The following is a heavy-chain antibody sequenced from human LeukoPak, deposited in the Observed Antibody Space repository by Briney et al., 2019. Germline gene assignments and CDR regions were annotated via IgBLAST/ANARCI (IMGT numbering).Heavy chain of an antibody. CDR1: GGSISSGDYY. CDR2: IYYSGST. D-gene: IGHD5-12*01. Sequence: PSETLSLTCTVSGGSISSGDYYWSWIRQPPGKGLEWIGYIYYSGSTYYNPSLKSRVTISVDTSKNQFSLKLSSVTAADTAVYYCARDHRRPYSGYVGNYYGMDVWGQGTTVTVSS. J-gene: IGHJ6*02. CDR3: ARDHRRPYSGYVGNYYGMDV. V-gene: IGHV4-30-4*01.